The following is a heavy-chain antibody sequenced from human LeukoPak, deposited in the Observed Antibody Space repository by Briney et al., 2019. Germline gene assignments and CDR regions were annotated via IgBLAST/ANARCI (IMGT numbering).Heavy chain of an antibody. V-gene: IGHV4-59*01. CDR2: IYYSGST. D-gene: IGHD1-26*01. CDR3: ASSRGLPYYFDY. CDR1: GGSISNFY. J-gene: IGHJ4*02. Sequence: SETLSLTCTVSGGSISNFYWSWIRQPPGKGLEWIGYIYYSGSTNYNPSLKSRVTISVDTSKNQFSLKLSSVTAADTAVYYCASSRGLPYYFDYWGQGTLVTGSS.